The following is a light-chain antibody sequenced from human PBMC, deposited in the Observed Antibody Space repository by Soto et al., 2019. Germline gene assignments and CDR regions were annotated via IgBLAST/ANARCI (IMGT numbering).Light chain of an antibody. CDR3: QQYGASPT. Sequence: EIVLTQSPGTLSLSPGERATLSCRASQSVSSTYLAWYQQKPGQAPRLLIYGASSRATGIPDRFSGSASGTDFTLTINRLEPEDFAIYYCQQYGASPTFGQGTKLEIK. V-gene: IGKV3-20*01. CDR2: GAS. J-gene: IGKJ2*01. CDR1: QSVSSTY.